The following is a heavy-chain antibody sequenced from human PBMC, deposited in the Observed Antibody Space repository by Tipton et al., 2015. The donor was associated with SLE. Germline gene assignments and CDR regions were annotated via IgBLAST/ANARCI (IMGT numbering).Heavy chain of an antibody. CDR2: ISSSGSTI. CDR3: AGEDIVGATIDY. D-gene: IGHD1-26*01. J-gene: IGHJ4*02. V-gene: IGHV3-11*01. CDR1: GFTFSDYY. Sequence: SLRLSCAASGFTFSDYYMSWIRQAPGKGLEWVSYISSSGSTIYYADSVKGRFTISRDNAENSLYLQMNSLRAEDTAVYYCAGEDIVGATIDYWCQGTLVTVSS.